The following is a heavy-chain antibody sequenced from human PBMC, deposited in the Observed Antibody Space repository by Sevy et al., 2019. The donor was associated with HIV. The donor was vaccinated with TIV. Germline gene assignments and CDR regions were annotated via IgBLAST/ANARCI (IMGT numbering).Heavy chain of an antibody. CDR1: GFTFSTYA. D-gene: IGHD3-22*01. Sequence: GSLRLSCAASGFTFSTYAMHWVRQAPGKGLEWVAVISYDGNNKYYADSVKGRFTVSRDNSKNTLYLQLNSLRPEDTAVFYCAREGDSRGYYPAPDAFDIWGQGTMVTVSS. CDR2: ISYDGNNK. V-gene: IGHV3-30-3*01. CDR3: AREGDSRGYYPAPDAFDI. J-gene: IGHJ3*02.